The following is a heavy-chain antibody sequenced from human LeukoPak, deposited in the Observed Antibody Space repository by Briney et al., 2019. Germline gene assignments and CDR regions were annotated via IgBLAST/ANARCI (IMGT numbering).Heavy chain of an antibody. V-gene: IGHV1-69*04. CDR1: GGTFSSYA. D-gene: IGHD6-13*01. J-gene: IGHJ4*02. CDR2: IIPILGIA. CDR3: ARDQGFNSSRWMAY. Sequence: ASVKVSCKASGGTFSSYAISWVRQAPGQGLEWMGRIIPILGIANYAQKFQGRVTITADKYTSTAYMELSSLRSEDKAVYHFARDQGFNSSRWMAYWRQGTLVTVSS.